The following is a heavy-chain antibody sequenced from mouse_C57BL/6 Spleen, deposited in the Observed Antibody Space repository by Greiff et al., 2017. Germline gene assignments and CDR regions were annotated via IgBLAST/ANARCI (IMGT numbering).Heavy chain of an antibody. CDR3: ARCPIYYETYAMDY. J-gene: IGHJ4*01. CDR1: GYTFTDYY. D-gene: IGHD2-4*01. Sequence: EVQLQQSGPELVKPGASVKISCKASGYTFTDYYMNWVKQSHGKSLEWIGDINPNNGGTSYNQKFKGKATLTVDKSSSTAYMELRSLTSEDSAVYYCARCPIYYETYAMDYWGQGTSVTVSS. V-gene: IGHV1-26*01. CDR2: INPNNGGT.